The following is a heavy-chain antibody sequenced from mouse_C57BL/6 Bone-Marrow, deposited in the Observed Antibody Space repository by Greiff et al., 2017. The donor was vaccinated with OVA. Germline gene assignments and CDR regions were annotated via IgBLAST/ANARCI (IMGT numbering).Heavy chain of an antibody. CDR2: IDPSDSYT. D-gene: IGHD1-1*01. V-gene: IGHV1-69*01. J-gene: IGHJ2*01. CDR1: GYTFTSYW. Sequence: VQLQQPGAELVMPGASVKLSCKASGYTFTSYWMHWVKQRPGQGLEWIGEIDPSDSYTNYNQKFKGKSTLTVDKSSSTAYMQLSSLTSEDSAVYSCASAILRGSSYVFDYWGQGTTLTVSS. CDR3: ASAILRGSSYVFDY.